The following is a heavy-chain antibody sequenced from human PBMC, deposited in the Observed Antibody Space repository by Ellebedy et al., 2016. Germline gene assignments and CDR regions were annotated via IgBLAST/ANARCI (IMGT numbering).Heavy chain of an antibody. J-gene: IGHJ4*02. CDR3: ARALLVGDLDY. Sequence: ASVKVSXXASGYTFTSYDINWVRQATGQGLEWMGWMNPNSGNTGYAQKFQGRATMTRNTSISTAYMELSSLRSEDTAVYYCARALLVGDLDYWGQGTLVTVSS. V-gene: IGHV1-8*01. CDR2: MNPNSGNT. CDR1: GYTFTSYD. D-gene: IGHD1-26*01.